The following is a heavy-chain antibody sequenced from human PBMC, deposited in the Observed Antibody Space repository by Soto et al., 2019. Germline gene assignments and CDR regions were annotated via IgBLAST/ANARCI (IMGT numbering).Heavy chain of an antibody. CDR1: GGTFSSYA. CDR2: IIPIFGTA. Sequence: SVKVSCKASGGTFSSYAISWVRQAPGQGLEWMGGIIPIFGTANYAQKFQGRVTITADESTSTAYMELSSLRSEDTAVYYCASSPTMIVDNWFDPWGQGTLVTVSS. CDR3: ASSPTMIVDNWFDP. D-gene: IGHD3-22*01. V-gene: IGHV1-69*13. J-gene: IGHJ5*02.